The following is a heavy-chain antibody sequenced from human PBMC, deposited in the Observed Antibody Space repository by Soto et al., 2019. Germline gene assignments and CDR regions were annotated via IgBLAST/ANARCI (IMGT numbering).Heavy chain of an antibody. D-gene: IGHD2-2*02. J-gene: IGHJ4*02. CDR3: ARESYCSSTSCYKSPFDY. CDR2: IYYSGST. CDR1: GGSISSYY. V-gene: IGHV4-59*01. Sequence: SETLSLTCTVSGGSISSYYWSWIRQPPGKGLEWIGYIYYSGSTTYNPSLKSRVTISVDTSKNQFSLKLSSVTAADTAVYYCARESYCSSTSCYKSPFDYWGQGALVTVSS.